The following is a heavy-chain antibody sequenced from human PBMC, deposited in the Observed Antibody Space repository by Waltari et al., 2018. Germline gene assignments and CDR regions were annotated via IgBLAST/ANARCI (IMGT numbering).Heavy chain of an antibody. D-gene: IGHD3-16*01. J-gene: IGHJ3*02. CDR1: GFSLSTSGMR. Sequence: QVTLKESGPALVKPTQTLTLTCTFSGFSLSTSGMRVSWIRQPPGKALEWLARIDWDDDKFYSTSLKTRITISKDTSKNQVVLTMTNMDPVDTATYYCARIHGGADAFDIWGQGTMVTVSS. V-gene: IGHV2-70*04. CDR2: IDWDDDK. CDR3: ARIHGGADAFDI.